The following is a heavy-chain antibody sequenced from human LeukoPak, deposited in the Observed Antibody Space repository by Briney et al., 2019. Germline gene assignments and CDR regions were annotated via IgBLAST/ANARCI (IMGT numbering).Heavy chain of an antibody. CDR2: INAGNGNT. CDR3: ARDWASGSYSPYNWFDP. D-gene: IGHD1-26*01. Sequence: GASVKVSCKASGYTFTSYAMHWVRQAPGQRLEWMGWINAGNGNTKYSQKFQGRVTITRDTSASTAYMALSSLRSEDTAVYYCARDWASGSYSPYNWFDPWGQGTLVTVSS. J-gene: IGHJ5*02. CDR1: GYTFTSYA. V-gene: IGHV1-3*01.